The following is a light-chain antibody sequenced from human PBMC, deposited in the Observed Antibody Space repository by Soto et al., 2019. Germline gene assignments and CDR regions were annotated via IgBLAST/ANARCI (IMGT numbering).Light chain of an antibody. CDR1: QSVSSN. Sequence: EIVMTQSPATLSVFPGERATLSCRASQSVSSNLAWYQQKPGQAPRLLIYGASSRATGIPDRFSGSGSGTDFTLTISRLEPEDFAVYYCQQYGRSPLTFGGGTKVDTK. V-gene: IGKV3-20*01. CDR3: QQYGRSPLT. J-gene: IGKJ4*01. CDR2: GAS.